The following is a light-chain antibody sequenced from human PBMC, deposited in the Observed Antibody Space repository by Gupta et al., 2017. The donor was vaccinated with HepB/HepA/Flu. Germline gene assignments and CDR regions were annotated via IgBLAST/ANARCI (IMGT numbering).Light chain of an antibody. CDR1: SANIGKNY. J-gene: IGLJ2*01. V-gene: IGLV1-51*01. CDR2: YKN. CDR3: GTSDSSMRAVV. Sequence: SVLTHPPSVSAAPGQKVTISCSGSSANIGKNYVSWYKQLPGTAPKRLIEYKNKRPSGIKDRLSCYTSGNSATPRTNGLQTGDEADDYCGTSDSSMRAVVFGGGTKLTVL.